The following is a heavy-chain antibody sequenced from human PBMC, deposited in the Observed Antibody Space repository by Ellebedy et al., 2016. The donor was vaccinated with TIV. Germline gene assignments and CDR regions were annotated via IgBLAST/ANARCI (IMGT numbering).Heavy chain of an antibody. V-gene: IGHV3-30*04. D-gene: IGHD3-9*01. CDR1: GFPFRSCP. Sequence: GESLKLSCASSGFPFRSCPMHWVRPAPGKGLEWVAVISDDGSDKFYGDSVKGRITISRDNSKNSLYLQTNSLRADDTAVYYWARGDGSTFDSNNDAFDFWGRGTMVTVSS. J-gene: IGHJ3*01. CDR3: ARGDGSTFDSNNDAFDF. CDR2: ISDDGSDK.